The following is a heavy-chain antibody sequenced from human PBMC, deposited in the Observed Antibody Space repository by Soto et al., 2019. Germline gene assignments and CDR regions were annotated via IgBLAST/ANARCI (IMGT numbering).Heavy chain of an antibody. D-gene: IGHD2-15*01. CDR1: GGSFSGFY. V-gene: IGHV4-34*01. J-gene: IGHJ2*01. CDR3: VSKLGSCTGGSCNWYFDL. Sequence: QVQLQQWGAGLLKPSETLSLTCAVYGGSFSGFYWSWIRQHPGKGLEWLGEINHSGSTNYNPSLKSPVTISADTSKNQFSLQLSSVTAADTAVYYCVSKLGSCTGGSCNWYFDLWGRGTLVTVSS. CDR2: INHSGST.